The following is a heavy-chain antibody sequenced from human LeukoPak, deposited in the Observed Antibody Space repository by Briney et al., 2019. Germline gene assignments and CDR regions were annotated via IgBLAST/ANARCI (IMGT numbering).Heavy chain of an antibody. Sequence: SETLSLTCTVSGGSISSYYWSWIRQPPGKGLEWIGYIYYSGSAKYNPSLKSRVTISADTSKNQFSLKLNSVTAADTAVYYCAKHWAGACGDDCYSFDSWGQGTLVTVSS. CDR2: IYYSGSA. D-gene: IGHD2-21*02. CDR1: GGSISSYY. J-gene: IGHJ4*02. CDR3: AKHWAGACGDDCYSFDS. V-gene: IGHV4-59*08.